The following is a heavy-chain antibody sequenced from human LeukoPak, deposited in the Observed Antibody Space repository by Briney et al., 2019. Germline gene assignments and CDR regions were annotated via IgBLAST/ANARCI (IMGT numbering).Heavy chain of an antibody. CDR2: ISWNSGSI. CDR1: GFTFDDYA. CDR3: ARDRPQAGIFRRGSAFDY. D-gene: IGHD3-16*01. Sequence: PGGSLRLSCAASGFTFDDYAMHWVRQAPGKGLEWVSGISWNSGSIGYADSVKGRFTISRDNAKNSLYLRMNSLRAEDTAVYYCARDRPQAGIFRRGSAFDYWGQGTLVTVSS. J-gene: IGHJ4*02. V-gene: IGHV3-9*01.